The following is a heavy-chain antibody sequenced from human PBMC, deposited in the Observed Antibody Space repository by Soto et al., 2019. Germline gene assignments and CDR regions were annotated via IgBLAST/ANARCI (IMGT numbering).Heavy chain of an antibody. CDR2: IRSEANGGTT. D-gene: IGHD3-22*01. J-gene: IGHJ4*02. CDR3: TRYYYESSGYYVY. V-gene: IGHV3-49*04. Sequence: PGGYLRLSCTGSGFTFGSYALSWVRQAPGKGLEWVGVIRSEANGGTTDYAASVKGRITISRDDSKSIAYMEINSLQTEDTAVYYCTRYYYESSGYYVYWGQRALVTVSS. CDR1: GFTFGSYA.